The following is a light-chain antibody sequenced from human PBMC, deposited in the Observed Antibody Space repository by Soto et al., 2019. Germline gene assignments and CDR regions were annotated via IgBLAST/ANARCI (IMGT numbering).Light chain of an antibody. V-gene: IGKV1-5*03. CDR2: KAS. Sequence: DIQMTQSPSTLSASVGDRVTITCRASQSISTWLAWYQQKLGKAPQLLIYKASSLQSGVPSRFSGGGSGTEFTLTISSPQPDDFATSYCQQYNTYPTFGQGTKVEIK. CDR1: QSISTW. CDR3: QQYNTYPT. J-gene: IGKJ1*01.